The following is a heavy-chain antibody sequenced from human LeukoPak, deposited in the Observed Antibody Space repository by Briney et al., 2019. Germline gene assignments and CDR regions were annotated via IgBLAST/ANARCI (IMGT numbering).Heavy chain of an antibody. CDR3: AREKISSIAARASAFDI. CDR2: IWYDGSNK. CDR1: GFTFSSYG. D-gene: IGHD6-6*01. Sequence: PGGSLRLSCAASGFTFSSYGMHWVRQAPGKGLEWVAVIWYDGSNKYYADSVKGRFTISRDNSKNTLYLQMNSLRAEDTAVYYCAREKISSIAARASAFDIWGQGTMVTVSS. J-gene: IGHJ3*02. V-gene: IGHV3-33*01.